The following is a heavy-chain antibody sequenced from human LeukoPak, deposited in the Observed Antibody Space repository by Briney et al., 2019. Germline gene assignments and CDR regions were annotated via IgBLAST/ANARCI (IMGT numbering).Heavy chain of an antibody. CDR1: GFTFSDYY. V-gene: IGHV3-11*04. CDR3: ARAATVTDYYYYYYYMDV. Sequence: GGSLRLSCAASGFTFSDYYMSWIRQAPGKGLEWVSHISSSGSTMYYADSVKGRFTISRDNAKNSLYLQMNSLRAEDTAVYYCARAATVTDYYYYYYYMDVWGKGTTVTVSS. J-gene: IGHJ6*03. CDR2: ISSSGSTM. D-gene: IGHD4-11*01.